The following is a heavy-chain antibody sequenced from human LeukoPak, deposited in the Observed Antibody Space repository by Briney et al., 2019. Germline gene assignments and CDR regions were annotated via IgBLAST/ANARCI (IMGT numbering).Heavy chain of an antibody. CDR3: ARDRRYGDYHTGFDY. Sequence: GASVKVSCKASGYTFTSYGISWVRQAPGQGLEWMGWISAYNGNTNYAQKLQGRVTMTTDTSTSTAYMELRSLRSDDTAVYYCARDRRYGDYHTGFDYWGQGTLVTVSS. J-gene: IGHJ4*02. D-gene: IGHD4-17*01. CDR1: GYTFTSYG. CDR2: ISAYNGNT. V-gene: IGHV1-18*01.